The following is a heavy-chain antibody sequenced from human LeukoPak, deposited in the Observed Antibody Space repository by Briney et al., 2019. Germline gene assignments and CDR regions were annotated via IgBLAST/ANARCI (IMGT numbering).Heavy chain of an antibody. Sequence: SETLSLTCTVSGGSISSYYWSWIRQPPGKGLEWIGHIYYSGSTNYNPSLKSRVTISVDTSKNQFSLKLSSVTAADTAVYYCARTPPIDPYYYMDVWGKGTTVTVSS. CDR1: GGSISSYY. CDR2: IYYSGST. V-gene: IGHV4-59*08. J-gene: IGHJ6*03. D-gene: IGHD2-15*01. CDR3: ARTPPIDPYYYMDV.